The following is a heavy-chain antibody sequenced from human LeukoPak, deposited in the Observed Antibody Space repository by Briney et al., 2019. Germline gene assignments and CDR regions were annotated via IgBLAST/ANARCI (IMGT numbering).Heavy chain of an antibody. J-gene: IGHJ4*02. V-gene: IGHV3-30*04. D-gene: IGHD3-3*01. CDR1: GFTFSIYS. Sequence: GGSLRLSCAASGFTFSIYSMHWVRQAPGKGLEWVAFISYDGSNKYYADSVKGRFTISRDNSKNTLYLQMNSLRAEDTAVYYCANQPYDFWSGYLDYWGQGTLVTVSS. CDR2: ISYDGSNK. CDR3: ANQPYDFWSGYLDY.